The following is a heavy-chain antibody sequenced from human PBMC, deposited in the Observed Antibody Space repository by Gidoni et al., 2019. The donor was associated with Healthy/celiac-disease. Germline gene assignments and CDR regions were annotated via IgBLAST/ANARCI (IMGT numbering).Heavy chain of an antibody. CDR1: AFPFSSYW. CDR3: ARDPRTKIDYGDYQAGLVWFDP. CDR2: INSDGSRT. V-gene: IGHV3-74*01. Sequence: EVQLVESGGGLVQPGGSLRLSCAASAFPFSSYWIPWVRQAPGKGLVWVARINSDGSRTSYADSVKGRFTISRDNAKNTLYLQMNSLRAEDTAVYYCARDPRTKIDYGDYQAGLVWFDPWGQGTLVTVSS. J-gene: IGHJ5*02. D-gene: IGHD4-17*01.